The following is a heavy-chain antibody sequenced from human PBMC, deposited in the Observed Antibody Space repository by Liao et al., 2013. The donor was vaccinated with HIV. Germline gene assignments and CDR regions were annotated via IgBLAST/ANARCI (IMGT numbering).Heavy chain of an antibody. CDR3: ARGDDYSNNYFDY. Sequence: QLQLQESGPGLVKPSETLSLTCTVSGGSISSSSYYWGWIRQPPGKGLEWIGSIYYSGSTYYNPSLKSRVTISVDTSKNQFSLKLSSVTAADTAVYYCARGDDYSNNYFDYWGQGTLVTVSS. CDR1: GGSISSSSYY. D-gene: IGHD4-11*01. V-gene: IGHV4-39*07. CDR2: IYYSGST. J-gene: IGHJ4*02.